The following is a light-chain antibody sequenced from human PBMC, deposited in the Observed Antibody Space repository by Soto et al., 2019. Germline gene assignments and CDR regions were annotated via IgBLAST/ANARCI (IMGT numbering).Light chain of an antibody. Sequence: DIVMTQSPDSLAVSLGERATINCKSSQSVLYSSNNKNYLAWYQQKPGQPPKLLIYWASTRESGVPDRFSGSGSGTGFTLTISSLQAEDVAVYYCQQYFSTPLTFGGGTEVEIK. CDR3: QQYFSTPLT. CDR2: WAS. CDR1: QSVLYSSNNKNY. V-gene: IGKV4-1*01. J-gene: IGKJ4*01.